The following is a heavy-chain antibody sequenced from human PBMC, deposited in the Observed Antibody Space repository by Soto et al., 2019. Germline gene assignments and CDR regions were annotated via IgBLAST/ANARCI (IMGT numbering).Heavy chain of an antibody. V-gene: IGHV2-26*01. Sequence: HVTLKESGPVLVKPTEPLTLTCTVSGFSLSNGKVGVSWIRQPPGKALEWLAHIFSNDEKSYRTSLKSRLTFAEDTSQSQVVLTMTNVDPVDTATYYCARILFGRSVAGGYFYMDVWGKGTTVTVSS. CDR3: ARILFGRSVAGGYFYMDV. CDR1: GFSLSNGKVG. J-gene: IGHJ6*03. CDR2: IFSNDEK. D-gene: IGHD6-19*01.